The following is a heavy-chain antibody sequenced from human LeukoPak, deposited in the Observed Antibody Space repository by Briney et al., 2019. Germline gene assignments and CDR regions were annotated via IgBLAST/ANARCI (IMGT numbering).Heavy chain of an antibody. Sequence: SETLSLTCTVSGGSISSYYWSWIRQPAGKGLEWIGRIYTSGSTNYNPSLKSRVTMSVDTSEKQFSLKLSSVTAADTAVYYCARSDNYYDSSGYYPSGRSFNYWGQGTLVTVSS. CDR2: IYTSGST. J-gene: IGHJ4*02. CDR3: ARSDNYYDSSGYYPSGRSFNY. CDR1: GGSISSYY. D-gene: IGHD3-22*01. V-gene: IGHV4-4*07.